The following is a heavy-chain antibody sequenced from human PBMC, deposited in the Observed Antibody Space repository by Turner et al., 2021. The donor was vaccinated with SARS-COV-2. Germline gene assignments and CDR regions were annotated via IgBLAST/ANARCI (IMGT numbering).Heavy chain of an antibody. CDR2: IYSGGST. V-gene: IGHV3-53*04. CDR1: GVTVSSNY. CDR3: ARDLLAYGMDV. J-gene: IGHJ6*02. Sequence: EVQLVESGGGFVQPGGSLSLPCAASGVTVSSNYMSWVRQAPGKGLEWVSVIYSGGSTYYADSVKGRFTISRHNSKNTLYLQMNSLRAEDTAVYYCARDLLAYGMDVWGQGTTVTVSS. D-gene: IGHD3-3*02.